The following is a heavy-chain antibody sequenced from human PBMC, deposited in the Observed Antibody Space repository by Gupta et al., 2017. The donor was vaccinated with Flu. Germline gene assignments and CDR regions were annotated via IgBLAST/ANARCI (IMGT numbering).Heavy chain of an antibody. CDR3: ARGQGHGMDV. Sequence: VRLVEPGGGVVQPGGSLGPPCAAYGFPLNTSWMHWVRQTPGKGLVWVSCIYHDGTSTSSADSGKGRFTISRDNAKNTLYLQMNSLRAEDTALDYCARGQGHGMDVWGQGTTVTVSS. V-gene: IGHV3-74*01. J-gene: IGHJ6*02. CDR1: GFPLNTSW. CDR2: IYHDGTST.